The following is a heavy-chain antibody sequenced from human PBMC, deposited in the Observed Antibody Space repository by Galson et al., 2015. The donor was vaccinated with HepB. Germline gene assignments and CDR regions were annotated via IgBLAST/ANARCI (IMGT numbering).Heavy chain of an antibody. CDR1: GFTFSSYA. CDR3: ARVSPTSYYYYYMDV. Sequence: SLRLSCAASGFTFSSYAMHWVRQAPGKGLEWVAVISYDGSNKYYADSVKGRFTISRDNSKNTLYLQMNSLRAEDTAVYYCARVSPTSYYYYYMDVWGKGTTVTVSS. CDR2: ISYDGSNK. J-gene: IGHJ6*03. V-gene: IGHV3-30-3*01.